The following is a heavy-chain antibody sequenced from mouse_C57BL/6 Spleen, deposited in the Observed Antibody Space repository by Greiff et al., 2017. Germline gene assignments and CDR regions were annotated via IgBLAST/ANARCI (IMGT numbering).Heavy chain of an antibody. CDR2: IDPENGDT. V-gene: IGHV14-4*01. J-gene: IGHJ3*01. CDR3: TTGGLRTWFAY. D-gene: IGHD2-2*01. Sequence: EVQLQQSGAELVRPGASVKLSCTASGFNIKDDYMHWVKQRPEQGLEWIGWIDPENGDTEYASKFQGKAPITADTSSNTAYLQLSSLTSEDTAVYYCTTGGLRTWFAYWGQGTLVTVSA. CDR1: GFNIKDDY.